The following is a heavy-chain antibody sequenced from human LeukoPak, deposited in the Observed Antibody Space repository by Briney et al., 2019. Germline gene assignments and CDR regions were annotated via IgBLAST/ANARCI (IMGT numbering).Heavy chain of an antibody. Sequence: SETLSLTCSVSGGSMSSYYWNCIRHTPGKGLEWIGYIYYTGSTNYSPSFKSRVTISLDTSKKQIFLNMNSVTAADTAVYYCGRAEELYVVSPPLYYYYLDVWGKGTTVTVSS. CDR3: GRAEELYVVSPPLYYYYLDV. V-gene: IGHV4-59*01. D-gene: IGHD1-26*01. CDR1: GGSMSSYY. CDR2: IYYTGST. J-gene: IGHJ6*03.